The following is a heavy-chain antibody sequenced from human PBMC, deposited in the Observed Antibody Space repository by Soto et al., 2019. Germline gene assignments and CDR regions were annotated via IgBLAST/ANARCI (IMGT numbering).Heavy chain of an antibody. CDR1: GFTFSNYA. J-gene: IGHJ6*02. D-gene: IGHD2-15*01. Sequence: QVQLVESGGGVVQPGRSLRLSCAASGFTFSNYAMYWVRQAPGKGLEWVAGISYDGNNKYYADSMKGRFTISRDNSKNTLYLQMNSLRAEDTAVYYCARAGCDGGTCYTLVGLRYGMDVWGQGTTVTVSS. CDR3: ARAGCDGGTCYTLVGLRYGMDV. V-gene: IGHV3-30-3*01. CDR2: ISYDGNNK.